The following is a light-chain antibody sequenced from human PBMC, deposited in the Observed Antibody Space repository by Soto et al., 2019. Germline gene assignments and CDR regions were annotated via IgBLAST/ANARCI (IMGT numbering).Light chain of an antibody. CDR2: YVT. Sequence: QSALTQPRSVSGSLGQSVTISCTGTSSDVGAHNYVSWYQQHPGKAPKLMISYVTKRPSGVPARFSGSKSGNTASLTISGLQAEDEADYYCCTWGGSSVFGTGTKLTVL. CDR3: CTWGGSSV. CDR1: SSDVGAHNY. V-gene: IGLV2-11*01. J-gene: IGLJ1*01.